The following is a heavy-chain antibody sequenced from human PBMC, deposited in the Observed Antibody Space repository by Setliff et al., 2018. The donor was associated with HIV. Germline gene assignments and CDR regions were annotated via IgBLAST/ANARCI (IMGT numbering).Heavy chain of an antibody. J-gene: IGHJ6*03. Sequence: PGGSLRLSCAASGFTFSNYSMNWVRQTPGKGLEWVSSISASATYIYYVDAVKGRFTISRDNAKKSVFLHMNSLRAGDTAVYYCARRAGYTSSWYREDYYYMDVWGKGTTVTVSS. CDR3: ARRAGYTSSWYREDYYYMDV. CDR1: GFTFSNYS. V-gene: IGHV3-21*01. D-gene: IGHD6-13*01. CDR2: ISASATYI.